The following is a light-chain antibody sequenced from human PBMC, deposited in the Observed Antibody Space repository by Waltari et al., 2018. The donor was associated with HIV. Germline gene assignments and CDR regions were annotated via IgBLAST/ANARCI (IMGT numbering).Light chain of an antibody. CDR3: GTWERTRGCGV. V-gene: IGLV1-51*01. CDR1: SSNIGNDY. Sequence: QSVLTQPPSVSAAPGQKVTISCSRSSSNIGNDYVSWYQHVPGAAPRLLIYDNSKRPAGGLDRFSGSESGASATLAITGLQTGDEADYYCGTWERTRGCGVFGGGTKLTVL. J-gene: IGLJ3*02. CDR2: DNS.